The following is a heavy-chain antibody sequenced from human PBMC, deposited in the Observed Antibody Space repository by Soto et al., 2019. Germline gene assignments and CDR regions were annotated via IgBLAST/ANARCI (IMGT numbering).Heavy chain of an antibody. CDR1: GFIFSDYT. CDR2: ISSSGGAI. CDR3: ARDHGGSTWFVGVYYFFGMDV. Sequence: EVQLVESGGDLVQPGGSLRLSCAASGFIFSDYTMTWVRQAPGRGLEFVSHISSSGGAIFYAESVKGRFTVSRDNAKNSLYLKMNSLRDEDTAVYFCARDHGGSTWFVGVYYFFGMDVWGQGTAVTVSS. V-gene: IGHV3-48*02. D-gene: IGHD6-13*01. J-gene: IGHJ6*02.